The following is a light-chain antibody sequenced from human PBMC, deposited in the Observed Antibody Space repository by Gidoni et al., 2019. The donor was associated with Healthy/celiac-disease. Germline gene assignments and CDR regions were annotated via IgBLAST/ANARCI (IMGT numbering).Light chain of an antibody. Sequence: DIVMTQSPDSLAVSLGERATINCKSSQSVLYSSNNKNYLAWYQHKPGQPPKLLIYWASTRESGVPDRFSGSGSGTDFTLTIISLQAEDVAVYYCQQYYTTPLTFGGGTKVEIK. CDR2: WAS. CDR3: QQYYTTPLT. CDR1: QSVLYSSNNKNY. V-gene: IGKV4-1*01. J-gene: IGKJ4*01.